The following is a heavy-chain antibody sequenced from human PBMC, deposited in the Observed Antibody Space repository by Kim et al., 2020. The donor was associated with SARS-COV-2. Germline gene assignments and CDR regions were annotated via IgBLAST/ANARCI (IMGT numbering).Heavy chain of an antibody. V-gene: IGHV3-30*02. J-gene: IGHJ4*02. CDR3: AKVTYYYDSSGSFDY. D-gene: IGHD3-22*01. Sequence: DSVKGRFTISRDNSKNTLYLKMNSLRAEDTAVYYCAKVTYYYDSSGSFDYWGQGTLVTVSS.